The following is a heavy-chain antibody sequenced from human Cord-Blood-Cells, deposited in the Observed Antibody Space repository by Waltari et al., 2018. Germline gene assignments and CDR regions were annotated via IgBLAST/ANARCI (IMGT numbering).Heavy chain of an antibody. D-gene: IGHD3-3*01. J-gene: IGHJ3*02. Sequence: QVQLQQWGAGLLKPSETLSLTCAVYGGSFSGYSWSWIRQPPGKGLEWIGEINHSGSTNYNPSLKSRVTISVDTSKNQFSLKLSSVTAADTAVYYCASFGIDAFDIWGQGTMVTVSS. V-gene: IGHV4-34*01. CDR2: INHSGST. CDR3: ASFGIDAFDI. CDR1: GGSFSGYS.